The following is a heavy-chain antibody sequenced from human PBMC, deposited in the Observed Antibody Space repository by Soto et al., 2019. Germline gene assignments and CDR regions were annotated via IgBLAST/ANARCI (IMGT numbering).Heavy chain of an antibody. CDR1: GYTFTSHG. CDR3: ARVDWELGELERAMDV. CDR2: ISAYNGNT. V-gene: IGHV1-18*04. J-gene: IGHJ6*02. Sequence: LKGSSQTAGYTFTSHGISWTRQAPGQGHEWMGWISAYNGNTNYAQKLQGRVTMTTDTSTSKAYMERRSLRSEDTAVYYCARVDWELGELERAMDVCGQGATVT. D-gene: IGHD3-10*01.